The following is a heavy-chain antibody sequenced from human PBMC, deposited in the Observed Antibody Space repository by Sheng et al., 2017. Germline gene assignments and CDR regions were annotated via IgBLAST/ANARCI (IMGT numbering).Heavy chain of an antibody. Sequence: QVQLVESGEAWSSPGGPLRLSCAASGFTFSSYGMHWVRQAPGKGLEWVAVIWYDGSNKYYADSVKGRFTISRDNSKNTLYLQMNSLRAEDTAVYYCARDVGIAARPYYFDYWGQGTLVTVSS. V-gene: IGHV3-33*01. CDR3: ARDVGIAARPYYFDY. CDR2: IWYDGSNK. CDR1: GFTFSSYG. D-gene: IGHD6-6*01. J-gene: IGHJ4*02.